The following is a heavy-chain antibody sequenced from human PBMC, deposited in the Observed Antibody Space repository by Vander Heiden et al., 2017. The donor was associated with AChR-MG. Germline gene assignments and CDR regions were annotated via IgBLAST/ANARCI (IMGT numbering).Heavy chain of an antibody. CDR1: GVTFCTYA. CDR3: AKDPNYDILTLGAFDI. CDR2: ISGSGGST. D-gene: IGHD3-9*01. Sequence: EVQLLGSGGGLGQPGGAPRRSCAARGVTFCTYAMSWVRQAPGKGLEWVSAISGSGGSTYYADSVKGRFTISRDNSKNTLYLQMNSLRAEDTAVYYCAKDPNYDILTLGAFDIWGQGTMVTVSS. V-gene: IGHV3-23*01. J-gene: IGHJ3*02.